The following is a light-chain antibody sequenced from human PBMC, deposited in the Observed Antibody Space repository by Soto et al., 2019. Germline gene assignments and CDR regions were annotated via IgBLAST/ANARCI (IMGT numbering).Light chain of an antibody. J-gene: IGLJ2*01. Sequence: QAVVTQPPSASGTPGQGVTISCSGSNSNIGTNTVNWYQKLPGTAPKALIHTNNQRPSGVPDRFSGSKSGTSASLAISGLQSEDEAHYYCAAWDDSLTALVFGGGTKLTVL. CDR2: TNN. CDR3: AAWDDSLTALV. CDR1: NSNIGTNT. V-gene: IGLV1-44*01.